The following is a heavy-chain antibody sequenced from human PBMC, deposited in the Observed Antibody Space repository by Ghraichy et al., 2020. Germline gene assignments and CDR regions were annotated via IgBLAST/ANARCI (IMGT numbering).Heavy chain of an antibody. J-gene: IGHJ4*02. CDR3: ARDYDSSGYYLVY. V-gene: IGHV4-31*03. D-gene: IGHD3-22*01. CDR1: GGSINIGGYY. CDR2: IYYSGST. Sequence: SETLSLTCTVSGGSINIGGYYWSWIRQHPGKGLEWIGYIYYSGSTYYNPSLKSRVTISVDTSKNQFSLKLSSVTAADTAVYYCARDYDSSGYYLVYWGQGTRVTVSS.